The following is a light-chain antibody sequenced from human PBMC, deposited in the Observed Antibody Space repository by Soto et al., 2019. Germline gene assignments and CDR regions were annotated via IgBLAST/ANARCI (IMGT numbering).Light chain of an antibody. V-gene: IGLV2-14*01. CDR3: SSYSSASTVLV. CDR2: DVS. J-gene: IGLJ2*01. Sequence: QSVLTQPASVSGSPGQSITTSCTGTSSDVGGYNYVSWYQQHPGKAPKLMICDVSNRPSGVSDRFSGSKSGNTASLTISGLQTEDEADYYCSSYSSASTVLVFGGGTK. CDR1: SSDVGGYNY.